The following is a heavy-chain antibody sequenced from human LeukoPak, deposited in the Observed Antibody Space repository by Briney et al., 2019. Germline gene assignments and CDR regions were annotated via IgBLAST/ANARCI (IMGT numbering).Heavy chain of an antibody. CDR3: ARGVYDSSGYYQYYFDY. CDR2: IYHSGST. J-gene: IGHJ4*02. CDR1: GGSISSSNW. Sequence: SGTLSLTCAVSGGSISSSNWWSWVRQPPGKGLEWIGEIYHSGSTNYNPSLKSRVTISVDKSKNQFSLKLSSVTAADTAVYYCARGVYDSSGYYQYYFDYWGQGTLVTVSS. D-gene: IGHD3-22*01. V-gene: IGHV4-4*02.